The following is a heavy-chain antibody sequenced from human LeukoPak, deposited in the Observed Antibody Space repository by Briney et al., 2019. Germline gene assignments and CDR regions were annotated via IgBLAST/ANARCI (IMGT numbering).Heavy chain of an antibody. CDR1: GGSFRGYY. J-gene: IGHJ4*02. Sequence: NPSETLSLTCAVYGGSFRGYYWSWIRQPPGKGLEWIGEINHSGSTNYNASLKSRVTISVDTSKNQFSLKLSSVAAADTAVYYCAARSYDSSGYPGYYFDYWGQGTLVTVSS. CDR3: AARSYDSSGYPGYYFDY. CDR2: INHSGST. V-gene: IGHV4-34*01. D-gene: IGHD3-22*01.